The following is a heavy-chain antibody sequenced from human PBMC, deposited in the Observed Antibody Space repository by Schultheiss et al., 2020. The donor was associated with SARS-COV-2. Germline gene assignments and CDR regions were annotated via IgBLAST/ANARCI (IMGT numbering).Heavy chain of an antibody. Sequence: GGSLRLSCAASGFTVSSYGMHWVRQAPGKGLEWVAVIWYDGSNKYYADSVKGRFTISRDNSKNTLYLQMNSLRAEDTAVYYCAKERGWEQWLRYFDYWGQGTLVTVSS. CDR2: IWYDGSNK. J-gene: IGHJ4*02. V-gene: IGHV3-33*06. CDR1: GFTVSSYG. CDR3: AKERGWEQWLRYFDY. D-gene: IGHD5-12*01.